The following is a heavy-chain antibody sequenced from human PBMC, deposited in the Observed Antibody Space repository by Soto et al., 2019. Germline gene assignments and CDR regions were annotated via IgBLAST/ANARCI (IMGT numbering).Heavy chain of an antibody. Sequence: ASVKVSFKASGYTFSTYALHWLRQAPGQGLEWMGWINGGNGHTRYSQKFKDRVTISRDTPASTAYMELSGLRSEDTAVYYCARGKGMEENYYYYGMDVWGQGTTVTVSS. CDR2: INGGNGHT. CDR1: GYTFSTYA. J-gene: IGHJ6*02. D-gene: IGHD1-1*01. V-gene: IGHV1-3*01. CDR3: ARGKGMEENYYYYGMDV.